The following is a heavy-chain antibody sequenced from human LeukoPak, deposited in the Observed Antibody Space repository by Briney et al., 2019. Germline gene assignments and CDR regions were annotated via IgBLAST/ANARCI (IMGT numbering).Heavy chain of an antibody. J-gene: IGHJ6*02. CDR3: ARVYDFWSGYYGYGMDV. CDR2: ISSSGSTI. CDR1: GFTFSDYY. D-gene: IGHD3-3*01. Sequence: GGSMRLSCAASGFTFSDYYMSWIRQAPGKGLEWVSYISSSGSTIYYADSVKGRFTISRDNAKNSLYLQMNSLRAEDTAVYYCARVYDFWSGYYGYGMDVWGQGTTVTVSS. V-gene: IGHV3-11*01.